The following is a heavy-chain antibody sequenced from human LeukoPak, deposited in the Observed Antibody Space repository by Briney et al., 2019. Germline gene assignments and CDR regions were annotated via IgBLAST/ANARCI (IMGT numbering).Heavy chain of an antibody. Sequence: SETLSLTCTVSGGSISSGDYYWSWIRQPPGKGLEWIGYIYYSGSTYYNPSLKSRVTISVDTSKNQFSLKLSSVTAAHTAVYYCARGGVWLREVDYWGQGTLVTVSS. D-gene: IGHD5-18*01. CDR2: IYYSGST. V-gene: IGHV4-30-4*01. CDR3: ARGGVWLREVDY. CDR1: GGSISSGDYY. J-gene: IGHJ4*02.